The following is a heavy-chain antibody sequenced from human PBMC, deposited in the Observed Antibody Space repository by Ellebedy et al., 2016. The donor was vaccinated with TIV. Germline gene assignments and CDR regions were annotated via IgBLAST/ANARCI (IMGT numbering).Heavy chain of an antibody. J-gene: IGHJ5*02. CDR2: IYQDGSDQ. Sequence: GGSLRLSCAASGFSFRSYWMSWVRQAPGKGLEWVANIYQDGSDQYYADSVKGRFTISRDSANKSLFLQMNSLRVDDTVVYYCARRGSYGDYAVQVNSWFDTWGQGTLVSVSS. V-gene: IGHV3-7*01. CDR3: ARRGSYGDYAVQVNSWFDT. CDR1: GFSFRSYW. D-gene: IGHD4-17*01.